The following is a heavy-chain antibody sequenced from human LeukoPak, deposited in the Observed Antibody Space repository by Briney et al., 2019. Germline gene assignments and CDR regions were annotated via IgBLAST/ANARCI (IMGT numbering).Heavy chain of an antibody. CDR2: IYSGGST. J-gene: IGHJ4*02. V-gene: IGHV3-66*01. Sequence: GGSLRLSCAASGFTVSSNYMSWVRQAPGKGLEWVSAIYSGGSTYYADSVKGRFTISRDNSKNTLYLQMNSLRAEDTAVYYCARDYGSPLSFGDWGQGTLVTVSS. CDR1: GFTVSSNY. CDR3: ARDYGSPLSFGD. D-gene: IGHD3-10*01.